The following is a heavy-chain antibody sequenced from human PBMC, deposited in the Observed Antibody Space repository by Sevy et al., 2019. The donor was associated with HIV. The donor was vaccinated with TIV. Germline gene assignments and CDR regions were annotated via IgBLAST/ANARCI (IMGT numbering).Heavy chain of an antibody. D-gene: IGHD3-16*01. CDR1: GFTFSANW. CDR3: AHETFGRFES. CDR2: IKGDGSDK. V-gene: IGHV3-7*01. Sequence: GGSLRLSCAASGFTFSANWMNWVRQAPGKGLEWVANIKGDGSDKNYVYSVEGRFTISRDNPKNLLYLQMNSLRVEDTAVYYCAHETFGRFESWGQGTLVTVSS. J-gene: IGHJ4*02.